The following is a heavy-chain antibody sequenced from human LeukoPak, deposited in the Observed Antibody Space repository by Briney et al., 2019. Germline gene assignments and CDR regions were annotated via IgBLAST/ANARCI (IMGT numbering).Heavy chain of an antibody. CDR2: IYYSGST. D-gene: IGHD3-10*01. Sequence: SETLSLTCTVSGGSIYSSSYYWGWIRQPPGKGLEWIGSIYYSGSTYYNPSRKRRVTISVDRSKNQFSLKLSSVTAADRAVYYCARYSYGSGSLDYWGLGTLVTVSS. CDR1: GGSIYSSSYY. CDR3: ARYSYGSGSLDY. V-gene: IGHV4-39*01. J-gene: IGHJ4*02.